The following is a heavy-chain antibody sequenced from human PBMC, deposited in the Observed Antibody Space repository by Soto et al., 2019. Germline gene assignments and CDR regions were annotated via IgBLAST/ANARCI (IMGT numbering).Heavy chain of an antibody. CDR3: ASTDYFDSSGAFDI. CDR2: IYYSGST. CDR1: GGSISSGDYY. D-gene: IGHD3-22*01. V-gene: IGHV4-30-4*01. Sequence: SETLSLTCTVSGGSISSGDYYWSWVRQPPGKGLEWIGYIYYSGSTYYNPSLKSRVTISVDTSKNQFSLKLSSVTAADTAVYYCASTDYFDSSGAFDIWGQGTMVTVSS. J-gene: IGHJ3*02.